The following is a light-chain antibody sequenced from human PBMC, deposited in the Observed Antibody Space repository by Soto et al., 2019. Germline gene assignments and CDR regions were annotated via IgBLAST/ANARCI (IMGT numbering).Light chain of an antibody. CDR1: SGSIANNY. J-gene: IGLJ2*01. Sequence: NFMLTQPHSVSESPGKTLSISCTRSSGSIANNYVQWYQQRPGSAPTTVIYENNQRLSGVPDRFSGSTDGSSNSASLTISGLQTEDEADYYCQSYDSDFVVFGGWTKVTAL. V-gene: IGLV6-57*04. CDR2: ENN. CDR3: QSYDSDFVV.